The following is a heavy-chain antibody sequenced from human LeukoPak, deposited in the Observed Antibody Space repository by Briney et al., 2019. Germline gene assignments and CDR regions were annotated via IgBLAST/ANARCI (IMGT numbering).Heavy chain of an antibody. Sequence: GGSLRLSCAASDFTVSSNYMSWVRQAPGKGLEWVSTIYSGGSTYYADSVKGRFTISRDNPKNTLYLQMNSLRAGDTAVYYCASHKAYRAFDVWGQGTMVIVSS. D-gene: IGHD3-16*01. CDR3: ASHKAYRAFDV. V-gene: IGHV3-66*02. CDR1: DFTVSSNY. CDR2: IYSGGST. J-gene: IGHJ3*01.